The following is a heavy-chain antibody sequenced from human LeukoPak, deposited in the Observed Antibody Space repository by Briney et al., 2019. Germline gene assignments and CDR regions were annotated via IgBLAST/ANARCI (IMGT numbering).Heavy chain of an antibody. CDR2: IKSKTDGGTT. J-gene: IGHJ4*02. CDR1: GFTFSNAW. Sequence: PGGSLRLSCAAAGFTFSNAWMSWVRQAPGKGMEWVGRIKSKTDGGTTDYAAPVKGRFTISRDDSKNTLYLQMNSLKTEDTAVYYCTTTTYYYDSSGYYRPGYWGQGTLVTVSS. CDR3: TTTTYYYDSSGYYRPGY. V-gene: IGHV3-15*01. D-gene: IGHD3-22*01.